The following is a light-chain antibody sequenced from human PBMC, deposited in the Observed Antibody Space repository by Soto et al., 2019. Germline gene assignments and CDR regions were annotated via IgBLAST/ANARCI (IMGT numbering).Light chain of an antibody. Sequence: QSVLTQAPSVSGAPGQRVTISCTGSSSNIGAGYDVHWYQKVPGTAPELLIYGNNNRPSGVPDRFSGSKSGTSASLAITGLQAEDEADYYCQSYDSSLSAPYVFGTGTKVTVL. J-gene: IGLJ1*01. CDR3: QSYDSSLSAPYV. CDR2: GNN. CDR1: SSNIGAGYD. V-gene: IGLV1-40*01.